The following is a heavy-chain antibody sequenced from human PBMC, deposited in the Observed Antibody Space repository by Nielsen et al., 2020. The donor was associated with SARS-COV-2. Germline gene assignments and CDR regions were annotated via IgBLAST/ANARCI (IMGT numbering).Heavy chain of an antibody. CDR3: AKDGYRGSYSRAYYSGMDV. V-gene: IGHV3-23*01. J-gene: IGHJ6*02. Sequence: GESLKISCAASGFTFSSYAMSWVRQAPGKGLEWVSAISGSGGSTYYADSVKGRFTISRDNSKNTLYLQMNSLRAEDTAVYYCAKDGYRGSYSRAYYSGMDVWGQGTTVTVSS. CDR1: GFTFSSYA. D-gene: IGHD1-26*01. CDR2: ISGSGGST.